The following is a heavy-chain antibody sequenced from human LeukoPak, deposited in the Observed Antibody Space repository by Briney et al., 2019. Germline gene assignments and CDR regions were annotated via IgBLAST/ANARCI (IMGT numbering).Heavy chain of an antibody. V-gene: IGHV3-48*01. CDR1: GFTFRSHA. Sequence: GGSLRLSCAASGFTFRSHAMHWVRQAPGKGLEWISYIGIDSGNTKYADSVRGRFTISADKAKNSLYLQMNSLRVEDTAVYYCARDHNYAFDNRGQGTLVSVAS. CDR3: ARDHNYAFDN. J-gene: IGHJ4*02. CDR2: IGIDSGNT. D-gene: IGHD1-1*01.